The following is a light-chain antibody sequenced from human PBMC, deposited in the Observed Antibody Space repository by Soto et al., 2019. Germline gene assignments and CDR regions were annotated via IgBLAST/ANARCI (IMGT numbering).Light chain of an antibody. J-gene: IGKJ5*01. V-gene: IGKV1-6*01. CDR2: AAT. Sequence: FQMTQFPSSLSASVGDRVTITCRASQGIRNEVSWYQQKAGRAPKLLLYAATSVQGGVPSRFSGSGSGTDFTLTISSLQPEDFATYYCQQLNSFPITFGQGTRLEIK. CDR1: QGIRNE. CDR3: QQLNSFPIT.